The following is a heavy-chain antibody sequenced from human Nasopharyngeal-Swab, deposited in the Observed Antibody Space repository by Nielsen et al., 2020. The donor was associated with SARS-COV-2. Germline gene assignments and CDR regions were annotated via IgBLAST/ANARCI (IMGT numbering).Heavy chain of an antibody. Sequence: SQTLSLTCAVSGGSIMSSSYYWGWIRQPPGKGLERIGVIYYTGSAHYSPSLKSRVTISVDTSRNQFFLRVASVTAEDTAVYYCARQTGMDVWGQGTSVTVSS. CDR3: ARQTGMDV. V-gene: IGHV4-39*01. CDR1: GGSIMSSSYY. CDR2: IYYTGSA. J-gene: IGHJ6*02.